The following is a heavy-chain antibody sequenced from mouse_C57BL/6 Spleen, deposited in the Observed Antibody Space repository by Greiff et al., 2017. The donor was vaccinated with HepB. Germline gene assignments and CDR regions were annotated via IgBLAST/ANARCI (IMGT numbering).Heavy chain of an antibody. CDR2: INPNNGGT. D-gene: IGHD3-2*02. CDR3: ARSQLRLQGDYFDY. J-gene: IGHJ2*01. V-gene: IGHV1-26*01. Sequence: EVQLQQSGPELVKPGASVKISCKASGYTFTDYYMIWVKQSHGKSLEWIGDINPNNGGTSYNQKFKGKATLTVDKSSSTAYMELRSLTSEDSAVYYCARSQLRLQGDYFDYWGQGTTLTVSS. CDR1: GYTFTDYY.